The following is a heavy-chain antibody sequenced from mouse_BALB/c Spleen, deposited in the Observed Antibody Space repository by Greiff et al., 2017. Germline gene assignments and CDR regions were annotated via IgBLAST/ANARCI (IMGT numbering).Heavy chain of an antibody. V-gene: IGHV3-2*02. CDR1: GYSITSDYA. Sequence: EVKLVESGPGLVKPSQSLSLTCTVTGYSITSDYAWNWIRQFPGNKLEWMGYISYSGSTSYNPSLKSRISITRDTSKNQFFLQLNSVTTEDTATYYCARGGGYLPWFAYWGQGTLVTVSA. CDR2: ISYSGST. D-gene: IGHD2-2*01. J-gene: IGHJ3*01. CDR3: ARGGGYLPWFAY.